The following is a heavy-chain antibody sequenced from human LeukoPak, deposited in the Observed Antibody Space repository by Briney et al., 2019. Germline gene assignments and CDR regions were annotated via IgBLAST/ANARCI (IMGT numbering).Heavy chain of an antibody. CDR2: INPNSGGT. CDR3: ASDHSREYYGSGSYLNY. D-gene: IGHD3-10*01. CDR1: GYTFTGYY. V-gene: IGHV1-2*02. J-gene: IGHJ4*02. Sequence: GASVKVSCKASGYTFTGYYMHWVRQAPGQGLEWMGWINPNSGGTNYAQKFQGRVTMTRDTSISTAYMELSRLRSDDTAVYYCASDHSREYYGSGSYLNYWGQGTLVTVSS.